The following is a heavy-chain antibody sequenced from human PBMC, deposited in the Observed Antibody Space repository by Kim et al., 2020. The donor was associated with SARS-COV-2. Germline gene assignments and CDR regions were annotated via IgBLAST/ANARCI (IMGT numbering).Heavy chain of an antibody. CDR1: GFTLSNFE. J-gene: IGHJ4*02. Sequence: GGSLRLSCAASGFTLSNFEMKWLRQAPGKGLEWISYISNGGNAMYYADSVKGRFTVSRDDAKNSLYLQMSTLSAEDTSVYYCARDLGDGGGSGHNHFDYWYQGTLVSVSS. V-gene: IGHV3-48*03. D-gene: IGHD2-15*01. CDR2: ISNGGNAM. CDR3: ARDLGDGGGSGHNHFDY.